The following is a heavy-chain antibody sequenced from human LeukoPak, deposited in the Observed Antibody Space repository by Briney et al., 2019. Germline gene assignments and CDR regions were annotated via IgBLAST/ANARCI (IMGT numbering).Heavy chain of an antibody. Sequence: SVKVSCKASRGTFSSYAISWVRQAPGQGLEWMGGIIPIFGTAYYAQKFQGRVTITADKSTSTAYMELSSLRSEDTAVYYCARVLITSANWFDPWGQGTLVTVSS. CDR1: RGTFSSYA. V-gene: IGHV1-69*06. D-gene: IGHD1-14*01. CDR3: ARVLITSANWFDP. CDR2: IIPIFGTA. J-gene: IGHJ5*02.